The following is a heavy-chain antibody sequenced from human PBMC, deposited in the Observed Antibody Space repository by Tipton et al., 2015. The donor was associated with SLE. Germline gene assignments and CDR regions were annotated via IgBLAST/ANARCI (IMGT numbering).Heavy chain of an antibody. D-gene: IGHD1-14*01. V-gene: IGHV4-59*01. J-gene: IGHJ6*02. CDR3: ARGRQGMEVFTMDV. CDR2: VNNNGNT. Sequence: TLSLTCTISGDSISSYYWNWIRQPPGKGLEWLGYVNNNGNTNYNPSLKSRVTTSVDTSKNQLSLKLGSVTAADTAVYYCARGRQGMEVFTMDVWGPGTTVTVSS. CDR1: GDSISSYY.